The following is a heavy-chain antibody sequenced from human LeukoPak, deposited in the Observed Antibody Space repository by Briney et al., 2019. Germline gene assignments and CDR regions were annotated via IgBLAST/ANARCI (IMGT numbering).Heavy chain of an antibody. D-gene: IGHD5-18*01. CDR1: GFTFSNYW. CDR3: ARSTAPGVYYYYYMDV. Sequence: GGSLRLSCAASGFTFSNYWMVWVRQAPGEGLEWVANIKGDGSREYYLDSVKGRFTISRANAKSSLYLQMSSLRADDTAVYYCARSTAPGVYYYYYMDVWGKGTTVTVSS. J-gene: IGHJ6*03. V-gene: IGHV3-7*01. CDR2: IKGDGSRE.